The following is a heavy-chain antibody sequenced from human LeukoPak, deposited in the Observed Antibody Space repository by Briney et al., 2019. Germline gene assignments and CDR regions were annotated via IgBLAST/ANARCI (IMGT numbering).Heavy chain of an antibody. D-gene: IGHD3-22*01. CDR2: IKSKTDGGTT. CDR3: TTDFLYYYDSSGYAFDI. V-gene: IGHV3-15*01. Sequence: PGGSLRLSCAASGFTFSNAWMSWVRQAPGKGLEWAGRIKSKTDGGTTDYAAPVKGRFTVSRDDSKNTLYLQMNSLKTEDTAVYYCTTDFLYYYDSSGYAFDIWGQGTMVTVSS. CDR1: GFTFSNAW. J-gene: IGHJ3*02.